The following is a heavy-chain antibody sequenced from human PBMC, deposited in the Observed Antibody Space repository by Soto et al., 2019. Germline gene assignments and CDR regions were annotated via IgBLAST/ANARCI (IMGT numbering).Heavy chain of an antibody. V-gene: IGHV1-2*04. CDR2: INPNGGGT. J-gene: IGHJ4*01. CDR1: GYIFPDYY. CDR3: ARGDQLVRFDS. Sequence: ASVKVSCKASGYIFPDYYVHWVRQAPGEGLEWMGRINPNGGGTNYAQKFEGWVTMTTDTSISTAYMELSRLNFDDTAVYYCARGDQLVRFDSWGQGTLVTVSS. D-gene: IGHD6-6*01.